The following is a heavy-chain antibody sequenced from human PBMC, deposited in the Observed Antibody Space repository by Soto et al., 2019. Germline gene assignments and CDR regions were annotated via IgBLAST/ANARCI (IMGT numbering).Heavy chain of an antibody. J-gene: IGHJ6*02. V-gene: IGHV4-30-4*01. D-gene: IGHD6-6*01. CDR3: ARDPGYSSSSGLDYYYGMDV. CDR1: GGSISSGDYY. CDR2: IYYSGST. Sequence: QVQLQESGPGLVKPSQTLSLTCTVSGGSISSGDYYWSWIRQPQGKGLEWIGYIYYSGSTYYNPSLKSRVTISVDTSKNQFSLKLSSVTAADTAVYYCARDPGYSSSSGLDYYYGMDVWGQGTTVTVSS.